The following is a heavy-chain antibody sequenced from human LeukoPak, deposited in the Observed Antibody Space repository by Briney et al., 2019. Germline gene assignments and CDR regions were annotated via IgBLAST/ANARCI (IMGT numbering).Heavy chain of an antibody. CDR2: INHSGST. D-gene: IGHD1-26*01. V-gene: IGHV4-34*01. Sequence: PSETLSLTCAVYGGSFSGYYWSWIRQPPGKGLEWIGEINHSGSTNYNPSLKSRVTISVDTSKNQFSLKLSSVTAADTAVYYCARGPYRAAVYWGQGTLVTVSS. CDR1: GGSFSGYY. CDR3: ARGPYRAAVY. J-gene: IGHJ4*02.